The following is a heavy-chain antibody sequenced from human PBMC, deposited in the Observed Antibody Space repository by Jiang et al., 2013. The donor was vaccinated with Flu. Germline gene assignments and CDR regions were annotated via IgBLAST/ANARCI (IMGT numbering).Heavy chain of an antibody. D-gene: IGHD3-22*01. J-gene: IGHJ4*03. V-gene: IGHV4-4*02. CDR1: GASVSNENW. CDR2: IHHSGTT. Sequence: SGPGLVKPSGTLSLTCVVSGASVSNENWWSWVRQPRGKGLEWIGEIHHSGTTNHNPSLSGRVTISVDKSKNQFSLTLSSSDRADTALYYCTSNGFYSPDYWARDPGHRLL. CDR3: TSNGFYSPDY.